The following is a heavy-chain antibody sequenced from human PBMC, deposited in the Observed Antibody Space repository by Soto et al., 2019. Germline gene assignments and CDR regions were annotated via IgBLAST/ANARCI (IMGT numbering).Heavy chain of an antibody. V-gene: IGHV4-59*01. Sequence: SETLSLTCTVSGGSISGYYWSWIRQPPGKGLEWIGYIYYSGSTNYNPSLKSRVTISVDTSKNQFSLKLSSVTAADTAVYYCAREIEGVVVPAAMRPGAFDIWGQGTMVTVSS. CDR2: IYYSGST. J-gene: IGHJ3*02. D-gene: IGHD2-2*01. CDR1: GGSISGYY. CDR3: AREIEGVVVPAAMRPGAFDI.